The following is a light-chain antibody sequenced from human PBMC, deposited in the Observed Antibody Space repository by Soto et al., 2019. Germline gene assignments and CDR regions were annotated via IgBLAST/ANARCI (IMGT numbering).Light chain of an antibody. CDR1: SSDVGAYNF. CDR2: EVT. CDR3: SSYAGTNKVV. Sequence: QSALTQPPSASGSPGQSVTISCTGTSSDVGAYNFVSWYQQRPGRAPKLLIYEVTKRPSGVPDRFSASTSGNTASLTISGLQAEDAADYYCSSYAGTNKVVFGGGTKLTVL. V-gene: IGLV2-8*01. J-gene: IGLJ2*01.